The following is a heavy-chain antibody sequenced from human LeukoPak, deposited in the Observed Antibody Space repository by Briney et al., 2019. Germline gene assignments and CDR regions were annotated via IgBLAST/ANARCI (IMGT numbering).Heavy chain of an antibody. J-gene: IGHJ5*02. Sequence: GGSLRLSCAASGFTFSDYYMSWIRQAPGKGLEWVSYISSSGSTIYYADSVKGRFTISRDNAKNSLYLQMNSLRAEDTAVYYCARDRAMVRGVIMEDWFDPWGQGTLVTVSS. CDR2: ISSSGSTI. CDR1: GFTFSDYY. D-gene: IGHD3-10*01. V-gene: IGHV3-11*04. CDR3: ARDRAMVRGVIMEDWFDP.